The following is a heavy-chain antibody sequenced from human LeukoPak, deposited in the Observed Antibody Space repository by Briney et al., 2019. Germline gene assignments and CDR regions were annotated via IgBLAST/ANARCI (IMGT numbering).Heavy chain of an antibody. V-gene: IGHV3-23*01. Sequence: GGSLRLSCAASGFTFSSYSMNWVRQAPGKGLEWVSAISGSGGSTYYADSVKGRFTISRDISKNTLYLQMNSLRAEDTAVYYCAKDVGGSGSEFDPWGQGTLVTVSS. CDR3: AKDVGGSGSEFDP. J-gene: IGHJ5*02. CDR1: GFTFSSYS. CDR2: ISGSGGST. D-gene: IGHD3-10*01.